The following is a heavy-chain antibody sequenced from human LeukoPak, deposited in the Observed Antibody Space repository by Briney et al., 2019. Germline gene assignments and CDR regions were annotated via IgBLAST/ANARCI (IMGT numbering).Heavy chain of an antibody. CDR2: IYYSGST. V-gene: IGHV4-30-4*07. CDR1: GGSISSGGYS. Sequence: SQTLSLTCAVSGGSISSGGYSWSWIRQPPGKGLEWIGYIYYSGSTNYNPSLKSRVTISVDTSKNQFSLKLSSVTAADTAVYYCARVTQRKNYYFDYWGQGTLVTVSS. J-gene: IGHJ4*02. CDR3: ARVTQRKNYYFDY.